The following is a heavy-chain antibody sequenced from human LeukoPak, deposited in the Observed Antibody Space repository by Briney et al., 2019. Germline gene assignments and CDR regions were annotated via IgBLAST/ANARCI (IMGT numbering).Heavy chain of an antibody. CDR3: ARLYYYASSGYEALDI. CDR1: GYTFTSYD. Sequence: ASVKVSCKTSGYTFTSYDINWVRQATGQGLEWMGGMDGNSGKTAYAQKFLGRVTITRNTSISTAYMELSSLRSEDTAVYYCARLYYYASSGYEALDIWGQGTMVTVSS. CDR2: MDGNSGKT. V-gene: IGHV1-8*01. J-gene: IGHJ3*02. D-gene: IGHD3-22*01.